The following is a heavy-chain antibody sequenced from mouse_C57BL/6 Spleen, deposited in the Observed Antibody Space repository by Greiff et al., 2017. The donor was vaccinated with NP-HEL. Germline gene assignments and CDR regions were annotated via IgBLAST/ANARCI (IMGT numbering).Heavy chain of an antibody. CDR3: ARGLLRYFAWFAY. CDR1: GYTFTDYN. CDR2: INPNNGGT. V-gene: IGHV1-22*01. Sequence: VQLKQSGPELVKPGASVKMSCKASGYTFTDYNMHWVKQSHGKSLEWIGYINPNNGGTSYNQKFKGKATLTVNKSSSTAYMELRSLTSEDSAVYYCARGLLRYFAWFAYWGQGTLVTVSA. J-gene: IGHJ3*01. D-gene: IGHD1-1*01.